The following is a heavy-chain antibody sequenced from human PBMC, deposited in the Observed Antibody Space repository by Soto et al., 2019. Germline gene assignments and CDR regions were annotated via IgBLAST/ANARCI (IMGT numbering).Heavy chain of an antibody. CDR2: ISYDGSNK. Sequence: GGSLRLSCAASGFTFSSYGMHWVRQAPGKGLEWVAVISYDGSNKYYADSVKGRFTISRDNSKNTLYLQMNSLRAEDTAVYYCAKDSRGYSGYDPCYFDYWGQGTLVTVSS. V-gene: IGHV3-30*18. J-gene: IGHJ4*02. D-gene: IGHD5-12*01. CDR3: AKDSRGYSGYDPCYFDY. CDR1: GFTFSSYG.